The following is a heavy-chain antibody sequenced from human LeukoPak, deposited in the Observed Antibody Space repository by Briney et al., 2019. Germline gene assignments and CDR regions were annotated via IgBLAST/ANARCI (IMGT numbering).Heavy chain of an antibody. J-gene: IGHJ4*02. Sequence: PGGSLRLSCAASGFTFSSYSMNWVRQAPGKGLEWVSYISSSSSTIYYADSVKGRFTISRDNAKNSLYLQMNSLRAEDTAVYYCARGRSTVFVDYWGQGTLVTVSS. CDR3: ARGRSTVFVDY. V-gene: IGHV3-48*01. CDR2: ISSSSSTI. CDR1: GFTFSSYS. D-gene: IGHD3-10*02.